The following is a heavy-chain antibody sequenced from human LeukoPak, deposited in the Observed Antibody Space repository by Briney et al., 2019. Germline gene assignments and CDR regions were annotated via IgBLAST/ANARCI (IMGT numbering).Heavy chain of an antibody. Sequence: GRPLRLSCAASGFTFSSYGMHWVRQAPGKGLEWVAVIWYDGSNKYYADSVKGRFTISRDNSKNTLYLQMNSLRAEDTAIYYCAKRTFGSSAWYCFDFWGQGTLVTVSS. J-gene: IGHJ4*02. CDR2: IWYDGSNK. D-gene: IGHD6-6*01. CDR1: GFTFSSYG. V-gene: IGHV3-33*06. CDR3: AKRTFGSSAWYCFDF.